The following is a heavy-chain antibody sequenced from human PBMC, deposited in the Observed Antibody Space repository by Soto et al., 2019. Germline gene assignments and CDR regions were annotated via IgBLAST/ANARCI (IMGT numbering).Heavy chain of an antibody. Sequence: PGESLKISCKGSGYSFTRYWISWVLQIPGKGLEWMGGVGPSDSYIHYSPSFQGHVTISADKSIRTAYLQWSSLKASDTAMYYCARLPRATPDTDANTWGQGTMVTVS. CDR1: GYSFTRYW. CDR2: VGPSDSYI. J-gene: IGHJ5*01. V-gene: IGHV5-10-1*01. CDR3: ARLPRATPDTDANT.